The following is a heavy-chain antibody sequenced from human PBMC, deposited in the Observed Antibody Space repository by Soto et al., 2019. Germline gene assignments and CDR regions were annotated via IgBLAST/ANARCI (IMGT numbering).Heavy chain of an antibody. Sequence: EVQLVESGGGLVQPGGSLRLSCAASGFTVSSFYMTWVRQAPGKGLEWVSVISSGGSAYYADSVKGRFTISRDNSKNTLNLEMNSLRAEDTAFYYCARDRLGGAHDFCHGGQGTLVTVSS. D-gene: IGHD3-3*01. CDR2: ISSGGSA. CDR1: GFTVSSFY. V-gene: IGHV3-66*01. J-gene: IGHJ4*02. CDR3: ARDRLGGAHDFCH.